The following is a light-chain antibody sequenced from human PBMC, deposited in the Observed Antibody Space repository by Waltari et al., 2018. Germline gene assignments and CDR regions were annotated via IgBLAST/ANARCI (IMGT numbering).Light chain of an antibody. CDR3: QHTYTFPST. Sequence: DIQMTQSPSSVSASVGDRVTMTCRASEDISIWLTWIQQKPGMAPKFLIYASSILESGVQSRFSVNGSETDFALSISGLQPEDFATYFCQHTYTFPSTFGQGTRLDIK. V-gene: IGKV1-12*01. CDR1: EDISIW. CDR2: ASS. J-gene: IGKJ5*01.